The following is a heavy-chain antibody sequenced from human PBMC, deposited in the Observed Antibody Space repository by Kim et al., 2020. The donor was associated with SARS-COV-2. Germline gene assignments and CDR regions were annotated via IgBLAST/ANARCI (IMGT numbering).Heavy chain of an antibody. Sequence: SETLSLTCIISGGSISSYYWNWIRQSAGKGLEWIGRIYTSGRTNYNPSLKSRVSMSLDTSKKQFSLNLSSVTAAATAVYFCARDGSNFPFDYWGQGSLVT. CDR3: ARDGSNFPFDY. J-gene: IGHJ4*02. D-gene: IGHD1-1*01. CDR2: IYTSGRT. V-gene: IGHV4-4*07. CDR1: GGSISSYY.